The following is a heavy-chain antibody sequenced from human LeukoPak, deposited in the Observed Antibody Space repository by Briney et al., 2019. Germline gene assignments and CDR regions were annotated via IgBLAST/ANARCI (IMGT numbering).Heavy chain of an antibody. CDR3: VRIYYYVDV. V-gene: IGHV4-34*01. J-gene: IGHJ6*03. Sequence: PSETLSLTCAVYGESPSGYSYGWIRQSPGKGLEWIGDINRSGVSNYNPSLKSRVTISVDTSRNQFSLELRSVAAADTAVYYCVRIYYYVDVWGEGTTVTVSS. CDR2: INRSGVS. CDR1: GESPSGYS.